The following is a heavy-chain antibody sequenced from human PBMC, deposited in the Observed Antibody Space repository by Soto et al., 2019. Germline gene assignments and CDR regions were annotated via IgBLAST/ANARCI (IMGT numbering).Heavy chain of an antibody. CDR1: GCSISTSSYY. J-gene: IGHJ3*02. D-gene: IGHD3-10*01. V-gene: IGHV4-39*01. Sequence: SETLSLTCNFSGCSISTSSYYWGWNLQPPGKGLEWIGSIYYSGSTYYNPSLKSRVTISVDTSKNHFSLKLSSVTAADTAVYYCASHYEYYGSGSYYIFPFAFDIWGQGTMVT. CDR3: ASHYEYYGSGSYYIFPFAFDI. CDR2: IYYSGST.